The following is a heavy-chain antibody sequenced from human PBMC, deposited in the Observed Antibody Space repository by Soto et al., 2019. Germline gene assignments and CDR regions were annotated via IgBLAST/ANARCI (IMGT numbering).Heavy chain of an antibody. CDR3: ARRDTAMERYYYGMDV. V-gene: IGHV3-48*02. J-gene: IGHJ6*02. CDR1: GFTFSSYS. Sequence: GGSLRLSCAASGFTFSSYSMNWVRQAPGKGLEWVSYISSSSSTIYYADSVKGRFTISRDNAKNSLFLQMMYLQMNSLRDEDTAVYYCARRDTAMERYYYGMDVWGQGTTVTVSS. D-gene: IGHD5-18*01. CDR2: ISSSSSTI.